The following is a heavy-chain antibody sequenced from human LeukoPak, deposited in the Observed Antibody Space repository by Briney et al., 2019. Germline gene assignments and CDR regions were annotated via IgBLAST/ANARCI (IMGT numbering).Heavy chain of an antibody. CDR3: ARDQVGGGNGYYYYGMDV. CDR2: IIPILGIA. D-gene: IGHD4-23*01. J-gene: IGHJ6*02. CDR1: GGTFSSYA. Sequence: SVKVSCKASGGTFSSYAISWVRQAPGQGLEWMGRIIPILGIANYAQKFQGRVTITADKSASTAYMELSSLRSEDTAVYYCARDQVGGGNGYYYYGMDVWGQGTTVTVSS. V-gene: IGHV1-69*04.